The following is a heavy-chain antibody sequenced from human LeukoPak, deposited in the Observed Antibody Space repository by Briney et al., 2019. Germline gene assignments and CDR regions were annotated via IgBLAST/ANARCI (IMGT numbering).Heavy chain of an antibody. D-gene: IGHD2/OR15-2a*01. CDR3: VSFYETY. V-gene: IGHV3-74*01. Sequence: GGSLRLSCAASGNYWMHWVRQAPGKGLVWVSHINSDGSWTSYADSVRGRFTISKDNAKNTVYLQMNSLRAEDTAVYYCVSFYETYWGRGTLVTVSS. CDR1: GNYW. J-gene: IGHJ4*02. CDR2: INSDGSWT.